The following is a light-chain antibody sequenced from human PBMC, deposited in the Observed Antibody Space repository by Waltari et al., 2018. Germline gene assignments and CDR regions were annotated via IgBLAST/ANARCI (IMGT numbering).Light chain of an antibody. CDR1: SSDVGGYNH. Sequence: QSALTQPAPVSGSPGQSITISCTGTSSDVGGYNHVPWYQQHPGKAPKLMIYDVSKRPSGVSNRFSGSKSGNTASLTISGLQAEDEADYYCSSYTSSSTLVFGGGTKLTVL. CDR3: SSYTSSSTLV. V-gene: IGLV2-14*01. CDR2: DVS. J-gene: IGLJ2*01.